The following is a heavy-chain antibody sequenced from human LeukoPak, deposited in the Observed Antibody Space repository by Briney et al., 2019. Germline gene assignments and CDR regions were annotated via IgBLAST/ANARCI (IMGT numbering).Heavy chain of an antibody. V-gene: IGHV4-4*07. J-gene: IGHJ3*02. CDR2: IYTSGST. Sequence: SETLSLTCTVSGGSISSYYWSWIRQPAGKGLEWIGRIYTSGSTNYNPSLNSRVTMSVDTSKNHFSLNLTSVTAADTAVFYCARENGDYYRAFDIWGQGTMVTVSS. CDR1: GGSISSYY. CDR3: ARENGDYYRAFDI. D-gene: IGHD4-17*01.